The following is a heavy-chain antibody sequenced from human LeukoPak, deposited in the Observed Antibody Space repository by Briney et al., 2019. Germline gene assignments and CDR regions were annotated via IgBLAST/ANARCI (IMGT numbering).Heavy chain of an antibody. D-gene: IGHD3-10*01. CDR1: GGSISSSSYY. Sequence: SETLSLTCTVSGGSISSSSYYWGWIRQPPGKGLEWIGSIYYTGSTNHNPSLKSRVTISVDTSKNQFSLKLRCATAADTAVYYCARRGYYGSGRAPGFDPWGQGTLVTVSS. CDR2: IYYTGST. J-gene: IGHJ5*02. V-gene: IGHV4-39*01. CDR3: ARRGYYGSGRAPGFDP.